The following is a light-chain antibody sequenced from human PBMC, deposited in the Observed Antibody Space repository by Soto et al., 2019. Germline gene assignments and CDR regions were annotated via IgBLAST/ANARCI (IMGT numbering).Light chain of an antibody. CDR3: SSFTNTCSYV. V-gene: IGLV2-14*01. CDR2: GVS. J-gene: IGLJ1*01. Sequence: QSVLTQPASVSGSPRQSITISCTGTSGDVGAYNYVSWYQQHPGKAPRPMIYGVSNRPSGASNRFSGSKSGNTASLTISGLQAEDEADYYCSSFTNTCSYVFGTGTKVTVL. CDR1: SGDVGAYNY.